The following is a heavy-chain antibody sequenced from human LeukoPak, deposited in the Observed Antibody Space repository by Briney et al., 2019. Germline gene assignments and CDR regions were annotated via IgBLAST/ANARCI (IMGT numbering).Heavy chain of an antibody. J-gene: IGHJ5*02. Sequence: PSETLSLTCTVSGVSISSGDYYWSWIRQPPGKGLEWIGYMYSSGSTYYNPSLKSRATISVDTSKNQFSLKLSPVTAADTAVYYCARPYYYDSRIDPWGQGTLVTVSS. V-gene: IGHV4-30-4*01. D-gene: IGHD3-22*01. CDR1: GVSISSGDYY. CDR2: MYSSGST. CDR3: ARPYYYDSRIDP.